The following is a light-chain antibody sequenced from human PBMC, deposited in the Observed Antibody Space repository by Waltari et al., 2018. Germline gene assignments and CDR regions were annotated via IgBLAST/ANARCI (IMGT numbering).Light chain of an antibody. J-gene: IGKJ4*01. Sequence: DIQMTQSPSSLSASVGDRVTITCQASQDIRNYLNWYQHKPGKAPKLLIYDASTLEAGVPSRFSGSGSGTYFTFTISSLQPEDVATYYSQQHYNLPLTFGGGTKVEI. CDR2: DAS. V-gene: IGKV1-33*01. CDR1: QDIRNY. CDR3: QQHYNLPLT.